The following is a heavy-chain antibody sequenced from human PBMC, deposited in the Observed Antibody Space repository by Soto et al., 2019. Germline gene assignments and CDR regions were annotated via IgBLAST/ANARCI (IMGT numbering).Heavy chain of an antibody. CDR1: GFTVSNNY. CDR3: AKDQVAARPYFSMDV. V-gene: IGHV3-66*03. J-gene: IGHJ6*02. Sequence: PGGSLRLSCAASGFTVSNNYMTWVRQAPGKGLEWVSFIYSSGSTYYADSVKGRFTISRDNFKNTLYLQMNSLRAEDTAVYYCAKDQVAARPYFSMDVWGQGTTVTVSS. CDR2: IYSSGST. D-gene: IGHD6-6*01.